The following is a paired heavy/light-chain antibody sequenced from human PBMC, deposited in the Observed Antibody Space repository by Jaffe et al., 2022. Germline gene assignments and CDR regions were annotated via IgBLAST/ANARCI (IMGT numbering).Light chain of an antibody. CDR1: QSVSSY. V-gene: IGKV3-11*01. CDR2: DAS. CDR3: QQRSNWPPKLT. J-gene: IGKJ4*01. Sequence: EIVLTQSPATLSLSPGERATLSCRASQSVSSYLAWYQQKPGQAPRLLIYDASNRATGIPARFSGSGSGTDFTLTISSLEPEDFAVYYCQQRSNWPPKLTFGGGTKVEIK.
Heavy chain of an antibody. V-gene: IGHV4-61*02. D-gene: IGHD3-22*01. J-gene: IGHJ6*03. CDR3: ARDLVTLGDSSGYYYYYYMDV. Sequence: QVQLQESGPGLVKPSQTLSLTCTVSGGSISSGSYYWSWIRQPAGKGLEWIGRIYTSGSTNYNPSLKSRVTISVDTSKNQFSLKLSSVTAADTAVYYCARDLVTLGDSSGYYYYYYMDVWGKGTTVTVSS. CDR1: GGSISSGSYY. CDR2: IYTSGST.